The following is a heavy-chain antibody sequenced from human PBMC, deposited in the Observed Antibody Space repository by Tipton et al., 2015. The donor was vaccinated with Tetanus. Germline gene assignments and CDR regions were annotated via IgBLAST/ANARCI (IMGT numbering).Heavy chain of an antibody. Sequence: TLSLTCTVSGGAVRSDNSYWSWIRQPPGKGLQWIAYVDDSGRTNSDYFLKSRVTTSLDTSKNQFSLKLTSVTAADTAVYYCARSNFAYSKKGAFDYWGQGTLVTASS. CDR2: VDDSGRT. CDR1: GGAVRSDNSY. J-gene: IGHJ4*02. D-gene: IGHD2-21*01. CDR3: ARSNFAYSKKGAFDY. V-gene: IGHV4-61*01.